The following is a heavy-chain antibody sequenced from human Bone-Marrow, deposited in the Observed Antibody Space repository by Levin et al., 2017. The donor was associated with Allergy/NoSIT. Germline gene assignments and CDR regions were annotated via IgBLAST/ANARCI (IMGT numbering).Heavy chain of an antibody. D-gene: IGHD6-13*01. CDR3: ARHVGSSWFDH. J-gene: IGHJ5*02. CDR2: IYYSGST. Sequence: SETLSLTCTVSGGSISSSSYYWGWIRQPPGKGLEWIGSIYYSGSTYYNPSLKSRVTISVDTSKNQFSLKLSSVTAADTAVYYCARHVGSSWFDHWGQGTLVTVSS. CDR1: GGSISSSSYY. V-gene: IGHV4-39*01.